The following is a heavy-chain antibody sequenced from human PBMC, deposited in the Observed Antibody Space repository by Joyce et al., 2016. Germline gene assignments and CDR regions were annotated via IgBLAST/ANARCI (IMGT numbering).Heavy chain of an antibody. V-gene: IGHV3-66*01. CDR1: GFTVSGNY. D-gene: IGHD4-17*01. CDR3: ARDIAYGDYAFDI. CDR2: IYTGGRT. Sequence: EVHLVESGGSLVQPGGSLRLSCVASGFTVSGNYMNWFRQAPGKGVEWVSVIYTGGRTYYADSVKGRFTMSRDNTKNTLYLQMNFVRADDTAVYYCARDIAYGDYAFDIWGQGTMVTVSS. J-gene: IGHJ3*02.